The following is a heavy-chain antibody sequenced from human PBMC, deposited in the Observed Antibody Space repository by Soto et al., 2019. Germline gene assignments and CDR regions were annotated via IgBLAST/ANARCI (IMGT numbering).Heavy chain of an antibody. J-gene: IGHJ4*02. V-gene: IGHV3-33*01. CDR1: GFTFSSYG. CDR3: ARDRGSGWLAIDH. D-gene: IGHD2-15*01. CDR2: IWYDGSNK. Sequence: QVQLVESGGGVVQPGRSLRLSCAASGFTFSSYGMHWVRQAPGKGLEWVAVIWYDGSNKYYADSVKGRFTISRDNSKNTLYLQMNSLRAEDTAVYYCARDRGSGWLAIDHWGQGTLVTVSS.